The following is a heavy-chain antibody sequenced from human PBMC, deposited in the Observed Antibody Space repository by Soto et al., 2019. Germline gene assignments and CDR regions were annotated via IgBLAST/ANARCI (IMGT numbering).Heavy chain of an antibody. CDR2: IYHDGRT. J-gene: IGHJ5*02. V-gene: IGHV4-30-2*01. D-gene: IGHD3-16*01. CDR3: GSGGSFTWFDP. CDR1: GGSISSGGYS. Sequence: PSETLSLTCTVSGGSISSGGYSWSWIRQPPGKGLEWIGYIYHDGRTSYNPSLEGRVTISLDRSKNQLSLKLTSVTAADTAVYHCGSGGSFTWFDPWGQGHLVTVSS.